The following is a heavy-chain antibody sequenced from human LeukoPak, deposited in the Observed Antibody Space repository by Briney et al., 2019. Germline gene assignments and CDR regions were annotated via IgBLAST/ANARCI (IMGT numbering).Heavy chain of an antibody. CDR3: ARDLLPASYGDYYMDV. CDR2: IYTSGST. V-gene: IGHV4-61*02. D-gene: IGHD4-17*01. CDR1: GGSISSGSYY. Sequence: SQTLSLTCTVSGGSISSGSYYWSWIRQPAGKGLEWIGRIYTSGSTNYNPSLKSRVTMSVDTSKNQFSLKLSSVTAADTAVYYCARDLLPASYGDYYMDVWGKGTTVTVSS. J-gene: IGHJ6*03.